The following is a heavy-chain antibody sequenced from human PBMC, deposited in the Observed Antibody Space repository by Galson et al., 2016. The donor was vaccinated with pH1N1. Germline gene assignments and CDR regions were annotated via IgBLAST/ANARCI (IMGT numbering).Heavy chain of an antibody. D-gene: IGHD6-19*01. CDR2: ISYDGANK. J-gene: IGHJ4*02. CDR3: ARGGAVAGISTSDY. Sequence: SLRLSCAASGFTFSSYAIHWVRQAPGRGLEWVSVISYDGANKYYADSVRGRFTISRDNAKNTLYLQMKRLRVEDTAVYYCARGGAVAGISTSDYWGLGTLVSVSS. CDR1: GFTFSSYA. V-gene: IGHV3-30*14.